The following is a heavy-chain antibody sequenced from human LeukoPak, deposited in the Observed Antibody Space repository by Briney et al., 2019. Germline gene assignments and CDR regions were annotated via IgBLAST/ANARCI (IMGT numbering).Heavy chain of an antibody. J-gene: IGHJ4*02. CDR1: GFTFSSYW. D-gene: IGHD1-26*01. V-gene: IGHV3-7*01. Sequence: GGSLRLSCAASGFTFSSYWMFWVRQAPGKGLGWVATIKGDGSDTYYVDSVRGRFTISRDNAKNSVFLDMNSLRGEDTAVYYCARDGGHSADYWGQGTQVTVSS. CDR3: ARDGGHSADY. CDR2: IKGDGSDT.